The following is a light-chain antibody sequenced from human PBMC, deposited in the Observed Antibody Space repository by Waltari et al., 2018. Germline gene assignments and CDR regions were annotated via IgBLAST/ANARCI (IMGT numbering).Light chain of an antibody. CDR2: HAS. CDR1: QSISKY. Sequence: EIVLTQSPGTLSLSPGERATLSCRASQSISKYLAWYQQKPGQAPRLLICHASSRAAGIPYRFSGSVSWTDFGVTISRLEPEDFAVYYCQHYESLPVTFGQGTKVEIK. V-gene: IGKV3-20*01. J-gene: IGKJ1*01. CDR3: QHYESLPVT.